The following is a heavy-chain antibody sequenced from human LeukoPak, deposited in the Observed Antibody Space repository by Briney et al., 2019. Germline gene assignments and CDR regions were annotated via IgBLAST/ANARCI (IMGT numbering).Heavy chain of an antibody. D-gene: IGHD6-13*01. Sequence: TGGSLRLSCAASGFTFIDYDMHWVRQVIGKGLEWVSAIGIRGDTHYSGSVKGRFTISRENAESSLYLQMNSLRAEDTAVYYCASAAGAFDMWGQGTLVTVSS. V-gene: IGHV3-13*01. CDR1: GFTFIDYD. CDR2: IGIRGDT. J-gene: IGHJ3*02. CDR3: ASAAGAFDM.